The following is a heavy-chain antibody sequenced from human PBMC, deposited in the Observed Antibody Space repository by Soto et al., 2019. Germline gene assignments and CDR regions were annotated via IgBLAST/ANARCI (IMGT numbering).Heavy chain of an antibody. J-gene: IGHJ1*01. D-gene: IGHD6-6*01. Sequence: PGGSLRLSCVASGFTFSDYAMHWARQAPGKGLEWVALISPAGTNQYYADSAKGRFTISRDNSKNTLYLQMNSLRPEDTGLYYCARENSRISPRLFQHWGHGTLVTVSS. CDR2: ISPAGTNQ. CDR3: ARENSRISPRLFQH. V-gene: IGHV3-30-3*01. CDR1: GFTFSDYA.